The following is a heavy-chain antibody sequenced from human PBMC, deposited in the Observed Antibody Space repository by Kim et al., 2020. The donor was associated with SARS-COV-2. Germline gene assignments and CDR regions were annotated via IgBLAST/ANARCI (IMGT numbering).Heavy chain of an antibody. CDR1: GFTFSSYS. J-gene: IGHJ4*02. Sequence: GGSLRLSCAASGFTFSSYSMNWVRQAPGKGLEWVSYISSSSSTIYYADSVKGRFTISRDNAKNSLYLQMNSLRDEDTAVYYCARALYVPDAWSVLYYFDYWGQGTLVTVSS. CDR3: ARALYVPDAWSVLYYFDY. D-gene: IGHD3-10*02. V-gene: IGHV3-48*02. CDR2: ISSSSSTI.